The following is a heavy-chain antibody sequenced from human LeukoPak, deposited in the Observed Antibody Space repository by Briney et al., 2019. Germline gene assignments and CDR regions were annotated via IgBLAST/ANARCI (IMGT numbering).Heavy chain of an antibody. J-gene: IGHJ6*03. Sequence: ASVKVSCKASGYTFTSYGISWVRQAPGQGLEWMGWINAYNGNTNYAQKLQGRVTMTTDTSTSTAYMELRSLRSDDTAVYYCARVVGATDYYYYYMDVWGKGTTVTVSS. CDR3: ARVVGATDYYYYYMDV. D-gene: IGHD1-26*01. V-gene: IGHV1-18*01. CDR1: GYTFTSYG. CDR2: INAYNGNT.